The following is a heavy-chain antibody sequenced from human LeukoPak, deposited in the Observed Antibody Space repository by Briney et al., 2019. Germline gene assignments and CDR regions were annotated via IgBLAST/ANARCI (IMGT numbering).Heavy chain of an antibody. J-gene: IGHJ4*02. V-gene: IGHV3-15*07. CDR2: IKSKSDGGTP. Sequence: GGSLRLSCAASGFTFNNAWMNWVRQAPGKGLEWVGHIKSKSDGGTPAHAAPVKGRFTISRDDSKNTLYLQMNSLKTEDTAMYFCTTGPFDYWGQGALVTVSS. CDR1: GFTFNNAW. CDR3: TTGPFDY.